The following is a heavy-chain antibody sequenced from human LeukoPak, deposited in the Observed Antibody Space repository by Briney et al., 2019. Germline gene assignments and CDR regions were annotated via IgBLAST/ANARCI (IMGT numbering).Heavy chain of an antibody. CDR3: ARRAYFDY. CDR2: INDSGST. CDR1: GGSLSGYY. V-gene: IGHV4-59*01. J-gene: IGHJ4*02. Sequence: SETLSLTCTVSGGSLSGYYWSWIRQPPGKGLEWIGFINDSGSTKCNPSLKSRVTISVDTSKNQFSLKVNSVTAADTAVCYCARRAYFDYWGQGTLVTVSS.